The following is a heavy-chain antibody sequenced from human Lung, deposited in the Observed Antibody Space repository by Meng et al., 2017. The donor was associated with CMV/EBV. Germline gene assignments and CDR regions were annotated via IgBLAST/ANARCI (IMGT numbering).Heavy chain of an antibody. CDR2: VNAGNGNT. D-gene: IGHD4-23*01. CDR1: GHPFSNYA. Sequence: QVQLVQSWAEVKKPGASVQVSCKASGHPFSNYAMHWVRQAPGQRLEWMGLVNAGNGNTRYSQKFQGRVTISRDTSASTVYMELSSLTSEDTAVYYCASERWGSGYLDLWGRGSLVTVSS. J-gene: IGHJ2*01. CDR3: ASERWGSGYLDL. V-gene: IGHV1-3*01.